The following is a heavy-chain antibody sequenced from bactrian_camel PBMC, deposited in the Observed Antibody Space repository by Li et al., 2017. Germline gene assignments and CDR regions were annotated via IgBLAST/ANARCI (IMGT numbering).Heavy chain of an antibody. Sequence: HVQLVESGGGSVQTGGSLRLSCAADGHSHSMYCLGFTRQSPGKEREAVAALDGDGSKSYADSVKGRFTISLANDKSTLTLEMNSLRPEDTGMYYCAARGKAVCYNRAETFEYWGQGTQVTVS. D-gene: IGHD2*01. J-gene: IGHJ4*01. CDR3: AARGKAVCYNRAETFEY. CDR2: LDGDGSK. V-gene: IGHV3S53*01. CDR1: GHSHSMYC.